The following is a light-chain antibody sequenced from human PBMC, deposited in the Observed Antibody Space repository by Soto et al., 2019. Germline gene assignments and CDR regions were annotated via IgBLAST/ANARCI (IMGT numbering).Light chain of an antibody. J-gene: IGKJ1*01. CDR2: DAS. V-gene: IGKV1-33*01. CDR1: QDISNY. CDR3: QQANSFPWT. Sequence: DIQMTQSPSSLSASVGDRVTITCQASQDISNYLNWYQQKPGKAPKLLIYDASNLETGVPSRFSGSGSGTEFTLTISSLQPEDFATYYCQQANSFPWTFGQGTKVDIK.